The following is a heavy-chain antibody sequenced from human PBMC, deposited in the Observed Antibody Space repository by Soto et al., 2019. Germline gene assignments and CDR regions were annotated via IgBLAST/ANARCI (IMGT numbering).Heavy chain of an antibody. CDR2: IIPIFGTA. J-gene: IGHJ4*02. CDR1: GNSFSSYM. D-gene: IGHD2-2*01. Sequence: SVKVSCKASGNSFSSYMLTWVRQAPGQGLEWMGGIIPIFGTADYAQKFQGRVTITADESTSTAYMELNSLRSEDTAVYYCARAYSSIRYYFDNWGQGTLVTVSS. CDR3: ARAYSSIRYYFDN. V-gene: IGHV1-69*13.